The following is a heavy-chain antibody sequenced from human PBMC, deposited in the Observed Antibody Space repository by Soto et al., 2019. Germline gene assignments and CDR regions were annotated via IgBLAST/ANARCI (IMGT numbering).Heavy chain of an antibody. CDR2: IYYSGST. V-gene: IGHV4-59*01. Sequence: SETLSLTCTVSGGSISSYYWIWIRQPPGKGLEWIGYIYYSGSTNYNPSLKSRVTISVDTSKNQFSLKLSSVTAADPAVYYCAREARGYFDYWGQGTLVTVSS. J-gene: IGHJ4*02. CDR1: GGSISSYY. CDR3: AREARGYFDY.